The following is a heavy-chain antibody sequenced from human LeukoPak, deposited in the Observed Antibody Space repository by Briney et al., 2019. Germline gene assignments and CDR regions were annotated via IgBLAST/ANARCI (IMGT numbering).Heavy chain of an antibody. J-gene: IGHJ4*02. CDR3: ARDYSSGWYAFDY. CDR1: GYTFTSYG. CDR2: ISAYNGNT. D-gene: IGHD6-19*01. V-gene: IGHV1-18*04. Sequence: ASVKVSCKASGYTFTSYGISWVRQAPGQGLAWMGWISAYNGNTNYAQKLQGRVTMTTDTSTSTAYMGLRSLRSDDTAFYYCARDYSSGWYAFDYWGQGTLVTVSS.